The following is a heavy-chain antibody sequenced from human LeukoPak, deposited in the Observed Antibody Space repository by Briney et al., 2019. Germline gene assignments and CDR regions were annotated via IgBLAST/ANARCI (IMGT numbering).Heavy chain of an antibody. CDR1: GGSISSYY. V-gene: IGHV4-4*07. Sequence: SGTLSLTCTVSGGSISSYYWSWIRQPAGKGLEWIGRIYTSGSTNYNPSLKSRVTISVDTSKNQFSLKLSSVTAADTAVYYCARDWYGGNPFDCWGQGTLVTVSS. D-gene: IGHD4/OR15-4a*01. CDR2: IYTSGST. CDR3: ARDWYGGNPFDC. J-gene: IGHJ4*02.